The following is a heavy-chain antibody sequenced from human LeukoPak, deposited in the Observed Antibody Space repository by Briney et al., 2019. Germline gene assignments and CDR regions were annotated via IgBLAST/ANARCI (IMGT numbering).Heavy chain of an antibody. CDR3: AKGLTGYYGDAFDI. CDR1: GFTFSNSA. D-gene: IGHD3-9*01. J-gene: IGHJ3*02. CDR2: IKQDGSEK. V-gene: IGHV3-7*03. Sequence: GGSLRLSCAASGFTFSNSAMSWVRQAPGKGLEWVANIKQDGSEKYYVDSVKGRFTISRDNAKNSLYLQMNSLRAEDTALYYCAKGLTGYYGDAFDIWGQGTMVTVSS.